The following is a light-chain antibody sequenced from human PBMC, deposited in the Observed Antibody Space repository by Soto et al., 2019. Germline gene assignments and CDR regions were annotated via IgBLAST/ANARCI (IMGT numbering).Light chain of an antibody. J-gene: IGKJ1*01. CDR3: QQYVSSSWT. CDR1: QSVSSSY. V-gene: IGKV3-20*01. Sequence: EIVLTQSPGTLSLSPGERATLSCRASQSVSSSYLDWYQHKPGQAPRLLIYGASSRATGIPDRFSGSGSETDLTLTISRLEPEDFAVYYCQQYVSSSWTFGPGTKVEIK. CDR2: GAS.